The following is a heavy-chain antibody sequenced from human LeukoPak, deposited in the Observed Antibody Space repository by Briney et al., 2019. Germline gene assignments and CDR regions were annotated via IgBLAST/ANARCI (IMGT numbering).Heavy chain of an antibody. CDR1: GYTFTGHY. Sequence: ASVKVSCKASGYTFTGHYMHWVRHAPGQGLEWMGWIYPKSGGTNYAQKFQGRVTMTRDTSISTAYMELSGLTPDDTAVYYCATAAAIAAAGYWGQGTLDTVSS. CDR3: ATAAAIAAAGY. V-gene: IGHV1-2*02. J-gene: IGHJ4*02. CDR2: IYPKSGGT. D-gene: IGHD6-13*01.